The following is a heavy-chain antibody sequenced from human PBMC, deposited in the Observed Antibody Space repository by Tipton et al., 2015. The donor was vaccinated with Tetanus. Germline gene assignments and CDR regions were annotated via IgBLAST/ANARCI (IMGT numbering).Heavy chain of an antibody. V-gene: IGHV4-61*01. D-gene: IGHD3-10*01. CDR2: MFYGGSP. Sequence: LRLSCTVSGGSVSSGSYYWSWIRQRPGKGLEWIGYMFYGGSPKYNPSLKSRVTILVDKSKNQLSLKLRSVTAADTAVYFCARDPYYNGGGYFDYWGPGSLVIVSS. CDR3: ARDPYYNGGGYFDY. CDR1: GGSVSSGSYY. J-gene: IGHJ4*02.